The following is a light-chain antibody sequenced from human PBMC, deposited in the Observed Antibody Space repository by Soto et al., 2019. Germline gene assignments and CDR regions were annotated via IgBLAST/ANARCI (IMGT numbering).Light chain of an antibody. Sequence: QSVLTQPPSASGTPGQRVTISCSGSSSNIGSNTVNCYQQLPGTAPKLLIYSNNQRPSGVPDRFSGSKSGTSASLAISGLQSEDEADYYCAAWDDSLNGRVFGGGTKVTVL. CDR2: SNN. CDR1: SSNIGSNT. CDR3: AAWDDSLNGRV. V-gene: IGLV1-44*01. J-gene: IGLJ3*02.